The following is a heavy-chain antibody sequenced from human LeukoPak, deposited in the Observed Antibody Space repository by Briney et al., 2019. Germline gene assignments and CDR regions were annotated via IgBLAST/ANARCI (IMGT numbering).Heavy chain of an antibody. CDR3: ARDNSVGDNAWCFDP. J-gene: IGHJ5*02. Sequence: ASVKVSCKASAYTFTSYYMHCVRHAPGQGLEWMGLINPTGGSTGYAQKFQGRVTMTRDMSTSTDYRELSSLRSEDTAIYYCARDNSVGDNAWCFDPWGQGTLVTVSS. CDR1: AYTFTSYY. CDR2: INPTGGST. D-gene: IGHD1-26*01. V-gene: IGHV1-46*01.